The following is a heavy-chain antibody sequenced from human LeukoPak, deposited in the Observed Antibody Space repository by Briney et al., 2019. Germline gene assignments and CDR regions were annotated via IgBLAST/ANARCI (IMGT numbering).Heavy chain of an antibody. Sequence: ASVKVSCKASGYTFTSYGFSWVRQAPGQGLEWMGWISGYNGNTNYAQNLQGRVNMTTDTSTSTAYMELRSLRSDDTAVYYCARAYSNYYSHSDYWGQGTLVTVSS. CDR1: GYTFTSYG. CDR2: ISGYNGNT. V-gene: IGHV1-18*01. CDR3: ARAYSNYYSHSDY. D-gene: IGHD4-11*01. J-gene: IGHJ4*02.